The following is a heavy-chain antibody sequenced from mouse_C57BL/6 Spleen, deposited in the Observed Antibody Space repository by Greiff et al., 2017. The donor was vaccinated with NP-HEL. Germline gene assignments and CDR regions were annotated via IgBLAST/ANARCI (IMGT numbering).Heavy chain of an antibody. V-gene: IGHV5-4*03. Sequence: DVMLVESGGGLVKPGGSLKLSCAASGFTFSSYAMSWVRQTPEKRLEWVATISDGGSYTYYPDNVKGRFTISRDNAKNNLYLQMSHLKSEDTAMYYCARVQLVLDYWGQGTTLTVSS. CDR2: ISDGGSYT. J-gene: IGHJ2*01. CDR3: ARVQLVLDY. D-gene: IGHD4-1*02. CDR1: GFTFSSYA.